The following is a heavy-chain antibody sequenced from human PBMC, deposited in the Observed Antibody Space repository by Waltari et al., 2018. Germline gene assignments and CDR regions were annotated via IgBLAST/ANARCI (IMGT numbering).Heavy chain of an antibody. D-gene: IGHD3-22*01. V-gene: IGHV3-7*01. Sequence: EVQLVESGGGLVQPGGSLRLSCADSGFTRSSYGMSWVRQAPGKGLEWVANIMTDGSEEYYVDSVRGRFTISRDNAKNSLFLQMNSLRPEDTAVYYCARDQWFAFDIWGQGTMVTVSS. J-gene: IGHJ3*02. CDR1: GFTRSSYG. CDR3: ARDQWFAFDI. CDR2: IMTDGSEE.